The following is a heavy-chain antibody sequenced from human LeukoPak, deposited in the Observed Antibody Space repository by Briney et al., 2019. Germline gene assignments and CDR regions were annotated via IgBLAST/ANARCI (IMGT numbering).Heavy chain of an antibody. CDR2: INPNSGGT. CDR1: GYTFTGYY. CDR3: ARGLHCSSTSCYTYGY. Sequence: ASVKVSCKASGYTFTGYYMHWVRQAPGQGLEWMGWINPNSGGTNYAQKFQGWVTMTRDTSVSTAYMELSRLRSDDTAVYYCARGLHCSSTSCYTYGYWGQGTLVTVSS. D-gene: IGHD2-2*02. V-gene: IGHV1-2*04. J-gene: IGHJ4*02.